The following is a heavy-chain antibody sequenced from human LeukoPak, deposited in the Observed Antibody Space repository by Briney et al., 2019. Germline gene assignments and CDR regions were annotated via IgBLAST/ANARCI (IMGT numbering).Heavy chain of an antibody. CDR2: ISWNSGSI. CDR1: GFTFDDYA. CDR3: AKGPQGAFDI. J-gene: IGHJ3*02. V-gene: IGHV3-9*01. Sequence: GRSLRLSCAAPGFTFDDYAMHWVRQAPGKGLEWVSGISWNSGSIGYADSVKGRFTISRDNAKNSLYLQMNSLRAEDTALYYCAKGPQGAFDIWGQGTMVTVSS.